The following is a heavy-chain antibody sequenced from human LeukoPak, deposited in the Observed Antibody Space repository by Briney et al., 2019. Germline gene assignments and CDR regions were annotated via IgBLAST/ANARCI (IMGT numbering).Heavy chain of an antibody. CDR3: ARVLGWLRLGGDY. CDR1: GYTFTGYY. Sequence: EASVKVSCKASGYTFTGYYMHWVRQAPGQGLEWMGRINPNSGGTNYAQKFQGRVTMTRDTSISTAYMELSRLRSDDTAVYYCARVLGWLRLGGDYWGQGTPVTVSS. J-gene: IGHJ4*02. V-gene: IGHV1-2*06. D-gene: IGHD5-12*01. CDR2: INPNSGGT.